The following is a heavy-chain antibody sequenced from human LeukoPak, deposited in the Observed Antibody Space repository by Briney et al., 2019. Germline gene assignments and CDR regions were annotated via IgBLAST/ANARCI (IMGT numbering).Heavy chain of an antibody. Sequence: GASVKVSCKASGYTFTSYDINWVRQATGQGLEWLGWMNPNSGNTGYEQKFQGRVTMTTDTSTSTAYMELRSLRSDDTAVYYCARAPFGSGTHDTFDIWGQGTMVTVSS. V-gene: IGHV1-8*01. CDR1: GYTFTSYD. CDR3: ARAPFGSGTHDTFDI. CDR2: MNPNSGNT. D-gene: IGHD3-10*01. J-gene: IGHJ3*02.